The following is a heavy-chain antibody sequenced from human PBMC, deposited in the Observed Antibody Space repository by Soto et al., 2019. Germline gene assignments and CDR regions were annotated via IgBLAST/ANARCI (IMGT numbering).Heavy chain of an antibody. Sequence: WGSLRLSCAASGFTFDVYGMSWVRQALGKGLEWVSGINWNGGSTGYADSVKGRFTISRDNAKNSLYLQMNSLRAEDTALYYCARLYSSGWYGPGRYWGQGTLVTVSS. J-gene: IGHJ4*02. CDR1: GFTFDVYG. V-gene: IGHV3-20*04. CDR3: ARLYSSGWYGPGRY. D-gene: IGHD6-19*01. CDR2: INWNGGST.